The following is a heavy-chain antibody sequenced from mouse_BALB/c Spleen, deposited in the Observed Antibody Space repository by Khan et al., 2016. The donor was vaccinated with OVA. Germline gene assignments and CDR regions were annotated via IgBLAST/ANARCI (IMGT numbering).Heavy chain of an antibody. CDR3: ASHFTGSFAD. J-gene: IGHJ3*01. CDR2: MSSGGDYT. V-gene: IGHV5-6*01. D-gene: IGHD4-1*01. CDR1: GFTFSSYS. Sequence: EVELVESGGDLVKPGGSLKLSCAASGFTFSSYSMSWVRQIPDKRLEWVATMSSGGDYTYYPDSVKGRFTISRDTAKNTLYLQMRSVKTEDTAMYYCASHFTGSFADWGQGTLVTVSA.